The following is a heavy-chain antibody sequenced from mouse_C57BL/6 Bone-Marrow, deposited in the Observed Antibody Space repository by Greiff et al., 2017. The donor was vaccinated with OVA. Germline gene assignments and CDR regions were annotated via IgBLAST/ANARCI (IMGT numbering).Heavy chain of an antibody. D-gene: IGHD1-1*01. CDR2: INPYNGDT. CDR1: GYSFTGYF. Sequence: EVMLVESGPELVKPGDSVKISCKASGYSFTGYFMNWVMQSHGKSLEWIGRINPYNGDTFYNQKFKGKATLTVDKSSSTAHMELRSLTSEDSAVYYCARGSSSSYAMDYWGQGTSVTVSS. CDR3: ARGSSSSYAMDY. V-gene: IGHV1-20*01. J-gene: IGHJ4*01.